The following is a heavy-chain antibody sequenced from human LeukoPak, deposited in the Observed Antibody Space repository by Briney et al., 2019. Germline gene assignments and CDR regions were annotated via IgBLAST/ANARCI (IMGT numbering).Heavy chain of an antibody. J-gene: IGHJ4*02. CDR2: IRTNEGGT. CDR3: ARVGYSSSSAYFDS. CDR1: GFTFSSYG. D-gene: IGHD6-6*01. Sequence: GGSLRLSCAASGFTFSSYGMHWVRQDPGKGLEYVSSIRTNEGGTYYAKSVKCRFTISRDNSKNTLYLQMGSLRAEDMAVYYCARVGYSSSSAYFDSWGEGALVTVSS. V-gene: IGHV3-64*01.